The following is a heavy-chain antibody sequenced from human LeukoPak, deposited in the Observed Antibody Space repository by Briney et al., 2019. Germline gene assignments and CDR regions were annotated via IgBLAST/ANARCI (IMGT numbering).Heavy chain of an antibody. CDR3: ARHRLWFGEFSVDP. D-gene: IGHD3-10*01. CDR1: GYTFTSYG. CDR2: MNPNSGNT. J-gene: IGHJ5*02. V-gene: IGHV1-8*02. Sequence: ASVKVSCKASGYTFTSYGISWVRQAPGQGLEWMGWMNPNSGNTGYAQKFQGRVTMTRNTSISTAYMELSSLRSEDTAVYYCARHRLWFGEFSVDPWGQGTLVTVSS.